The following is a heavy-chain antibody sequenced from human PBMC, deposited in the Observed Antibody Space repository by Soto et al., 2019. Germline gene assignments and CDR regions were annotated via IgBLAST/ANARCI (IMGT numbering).Heavy chain of an antibody. Sequence: GGSLRLSCAASGFTFSTYAMNWVRQAPGKGLEWVSGISGSGDSTYYADSVKGRFTVSRDNSKNTLYLQMNSLRAEDTAVFYCAKERSGGWSLDYWGKGTLVTVSS. V-gene: IGHV3-23*01. J-gene: IGHJ4*02. CDR3: AKERSGGWSLDY. D-gene: IGHD6-19*01. CDR2: ISGSGDST. CDR1: GFTFSTYA.